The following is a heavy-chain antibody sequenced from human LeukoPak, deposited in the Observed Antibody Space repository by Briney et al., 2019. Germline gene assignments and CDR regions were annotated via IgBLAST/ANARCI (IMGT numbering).Heavy chain of an antibody. D-gene: IGHD2/OR15-2a*01. CDR3: ARGGYFSFDY. Sequence: PGGSLRLSCAASGFTFSSYWMHWVRQAPGKGLVWVSRINRDGSSTTYADSVKGRFTISRDNAKNTLYLQMNSLRAEDTAVYYCARGGYFSFDYWGQGTLVTVSS. CDR2: INRDGSST. CDR1: GFTFSSYW. V-gene: IGHV3-74*01. J-gene: IGHJ4*02.